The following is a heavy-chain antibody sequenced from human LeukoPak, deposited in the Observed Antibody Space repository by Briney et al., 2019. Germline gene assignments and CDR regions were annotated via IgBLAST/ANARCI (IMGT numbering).Heavy chain of an antibody. V-gene: IGHV4-59*01. Sequence: SETLSHTCAVSGASISSSYWSWIRQPPGKGLEYIGYIHHSDGTNYNPSLKSRVTMALDTSKNQFSLKLSSVTAADTAIYYCTKVLRGYNGYGDWGQGILVTVSS. CDR3: TKVLRGYNGYGD. J-gene: IGHJ4*02. CDR1: GASISSSY. CDR2: IHHSDGT. D-gene: IGHD5-12*01.